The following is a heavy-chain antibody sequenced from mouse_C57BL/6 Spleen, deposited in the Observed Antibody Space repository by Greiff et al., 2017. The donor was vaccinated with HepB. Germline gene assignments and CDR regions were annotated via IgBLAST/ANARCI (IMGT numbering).Heavy chain of an antibody. CDR3: ARGGAYGSSHDY. CDR1: GYTFTSYW. J-gene: IGHJ2*01. Sequence: QVHVKQPGAELVMPGASVKLSCKASGYTFTSYWMHWVKQRPGQGLEWIGEIDPSDSYTNYNQKFKGKSTLTVDKSSSTAYMQLSSLTSEDSAVYYCARGGAYGSSHDYWGQGTTLTVSS. V-gene: IGHV1-69*01. D-gene: IGHD1-1*01. CDR2: IDPSDSYT.